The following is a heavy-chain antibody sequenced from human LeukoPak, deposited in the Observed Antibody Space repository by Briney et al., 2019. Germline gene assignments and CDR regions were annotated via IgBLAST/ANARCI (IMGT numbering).Heavy chain of an antibody. D-gene: IGHD3-10*01. J-gene: IGHJ4*02. Sequence: SETLSLTCTVSGGSISSSSYYWGWIRQSPGKGLEWIGSIYYTGSTYYNPSLKSRLTMSVDTSENQFSLNLTSVTAADTAVYYCARSPYGSGSYTHWGQGSLVTVSS. CDR1: GGSISSSSYY. CDR3: ARSPYGSGSYTH. CDR2: IYYTGST. V-gene: IGHV4-39*01.